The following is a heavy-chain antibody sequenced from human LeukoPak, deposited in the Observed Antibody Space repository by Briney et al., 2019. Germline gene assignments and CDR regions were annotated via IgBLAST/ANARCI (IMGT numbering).Heavy chain of an antibody. Sequence: SSETLSLTCAVYGGSFSGYYWSWIRQPPGKGLEWIGEIKHSGSTNYNPSLKSRVTISVDTSKNQFSLKLSSVTAADTAVYYCARGITMVRGVLGNWFDPWGQGTLVTVSS. D-gene: IGHD3-10*01. V-gene: IGHV4-34*01. CDR1: GGSFSGYY. CDR2: IKHSGST. CDR3: ARGITMVRGVLGNWFDP. J-gene: IGHJ5*02.